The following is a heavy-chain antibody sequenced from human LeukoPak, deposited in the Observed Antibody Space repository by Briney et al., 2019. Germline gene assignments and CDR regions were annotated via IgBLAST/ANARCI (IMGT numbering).Heavy chain of an antibody. J-gene: IGHJ4*02. CDR2: ISSSGST. Sequence: SETLSLTCIVSGDSISSGDYYWSWIRQPAGKGLEWIGRISSSGSTNYNPSLKSRVTISVDTSKNQFSLKLSSVTAADTAVYYCARTRYYYNSRSYGAPYYFDYWGQGTLVTVSS. CDR1: GDSISSGDYY. D-gene: IGHD3-10*01. CDR3: ARTRYYYNSRSYGAPYYFDY. V-gene: IGHV4-61*02.